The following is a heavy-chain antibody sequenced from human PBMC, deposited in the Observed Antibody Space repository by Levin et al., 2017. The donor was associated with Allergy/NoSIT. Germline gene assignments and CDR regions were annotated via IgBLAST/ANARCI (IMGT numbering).Heavy chain of an antibody. D-gene: IGHD3-10*01. J-gene: IGHJ4*02. CDR2: IITSGTHT. V-gene: IGHV3-11*03. CDR3: ASRYGSGTYYQGNNY. Sequence: MPGGSLRLSCAASGFTFSDYYMSWIRQAPGKGLEWISYIITSGTHTSYADSVKGRFTISRDNANNLVFLQMNSLRAEDTAVYYCASRYGSGTYYQGNNYWGQGTLVTVSS. CDR1: GFTFSDYY.